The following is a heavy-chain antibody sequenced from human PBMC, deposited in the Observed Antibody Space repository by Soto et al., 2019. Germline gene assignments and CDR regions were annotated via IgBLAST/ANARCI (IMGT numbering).Heavy chain of an antibody. Sequence: ASVKVSCKASGYTFTSYCISWVRQAPGQGLEWMGWISAYNGNTNYAQKLQGRVTMTTDTSTSTAYMGLRSLRSDDTAVYYCAQEGIVGATFDPWGQGTLVTVPS. CDR2: ISAYNGNT. D-gene: IGHD1-26*01. CDR3: AQEGIVGATFDP. V-gene: IGHV1-18*01. J-gene: IGHJ5*02. CDR1: GYTFTSYC.